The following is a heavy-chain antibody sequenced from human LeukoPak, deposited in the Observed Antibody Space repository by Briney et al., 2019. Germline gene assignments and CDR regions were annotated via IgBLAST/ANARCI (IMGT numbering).Heavy chain of an antibody. CDR2: ISYDGSNK. CDR3: ARDYLLWFGEISNWFDA. J-gene: IGHJ5*02. D-gene: IGHD3-10*01. V-gene: IGHV3-30*04. CDR1: GFTFSSYA. Sequence: TGGSLRLSCAASGFTFSSYAMHWVRQAPGKGLEWVAVISYDGSNKYYADSVKGRFTISRDNSKNTLYLQMNSLRAEDTAVYYCARDYLLWFGEISNWFDAWGQGTLVTVSS.